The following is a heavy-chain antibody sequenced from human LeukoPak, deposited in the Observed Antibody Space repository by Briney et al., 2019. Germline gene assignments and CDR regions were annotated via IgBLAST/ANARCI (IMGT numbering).Heavy chain of an antibody. J-gene: IGHJ5*02. CDR1: GLTFSSYS. CDR2: ISSSSSYI. D-gene: IGHD2-2*01. V-gene: IGHV3-21*04. CDR3: AEYCSTTSCYSSPNWFDP. Sequence: GGSLRLSCAASGLTFSSYSMNWVRQAPGKGLEWVSSISSSSSYIYYADSVKGRFTISRDNSKNMLYLQMNSLRAEDTAVYYCAEYCSTTSCYSSPNWFDPWGQGTLVTVSS.